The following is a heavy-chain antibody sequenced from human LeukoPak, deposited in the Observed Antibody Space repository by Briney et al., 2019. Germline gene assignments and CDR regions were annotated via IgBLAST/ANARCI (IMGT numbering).Heavy chain of an antibody. J-gene: IGHJ3*02. Sequence: GGSLRLSCAASGFTFSSYAMHWVRQAPGKGLEWVVVISYDGSNKYYADSVKGRFTISRDNSKNTLYLQMNSLRAEDTAVYYCARDTVTATHNAFDIWGQGTMVTVSS. CDR1: GFTFSSYA. V-gene: IGHV3-30*04. D-gene: IGHD4-17*01. CDR3: ARDTVTATHNAFDI. CDR2: ISYDGSNK.